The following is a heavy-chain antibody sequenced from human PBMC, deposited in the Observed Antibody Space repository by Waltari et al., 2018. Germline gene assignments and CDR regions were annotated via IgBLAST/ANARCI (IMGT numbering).Heavy chain of an antibody. V-gene: IGHV4-38-2*01. J-gene: IGHJ2*01. CDR2: IYHSGST. CDR3: ARLLYDFWSGYYPGGYFDL. CDR1: GYSISSGYY. D-gene: IGHD3-3*01. Sequence: QVQLQESGPGLVKPSETLSLTCAVSGYSISSGYYWGWIRQPPGQGLEWIGSIYHSGSTYYNPSLKSRVTISVDTSKNQFSLKLSSVTAADTAVYYCARLLYDFWSGYYPGGYFDLWGRGTLVTVSS.